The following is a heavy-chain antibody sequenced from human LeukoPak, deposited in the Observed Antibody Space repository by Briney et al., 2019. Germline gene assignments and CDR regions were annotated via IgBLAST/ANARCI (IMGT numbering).Heavy chain of an antibody. CDR2: ITGSGDTT. CDR3: AKWGDYDILTGYYVSDC. Sequence: GASLRLSCAASGFIFRNYAMSWVRQAPGKGLEWVSAITGSGDTTYYADSVKGRFTISRDNSKNTLYVEMNTLRAEDMAVYYCAKWGDYDILTGYYVSDCWGQGTLVTVSS. CDR1: GFIFRNYA. D-gene: IGHD3-9*01. J-gene: IGHJ4*02. V-gene: IGHV3-23*01.